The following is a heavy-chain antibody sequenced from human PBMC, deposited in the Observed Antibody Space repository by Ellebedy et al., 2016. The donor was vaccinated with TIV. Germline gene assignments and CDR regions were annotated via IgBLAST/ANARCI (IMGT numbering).Heavy chain of an antibody. V-gene: IGHV1-46*01. J-gene: IGHJ4*02. CDR3: ARAAGDYGPDY. Sequence: ASVTVSCKTSRFTFSSHYIHWVRQAPGQGLEWVGQINPNGDVTKYAQRFHGRVAITRDTSTSTVYMELSSLRSEDTAVYHCARAAGDYGPDYWGQGTLVTVSA. D-gene: IGHD4-17*01. CDR2: INPNGDVT. CDR1: RFTFSSHY.